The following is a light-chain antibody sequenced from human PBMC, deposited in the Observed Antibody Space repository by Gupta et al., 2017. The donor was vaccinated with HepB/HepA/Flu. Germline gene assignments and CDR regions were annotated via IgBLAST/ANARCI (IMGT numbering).Light chain of an antibody. CDR3: CSYAGSPYV. CDR1: SSASGGYNY. J-gene: IGLJ1*01. Sequence: QSALTQPRSVSGSPGPSVTISCPGTSSASGGYNYVSWYQQHPGKAPKLMIYDVDKRPSGVPDRLSGSKSGNTASLTISGLQPEDEAEYYCCSYAGSPYVFGTGTKVTVL. V-gene: IGLV2-11*01. CDR2: DVD.